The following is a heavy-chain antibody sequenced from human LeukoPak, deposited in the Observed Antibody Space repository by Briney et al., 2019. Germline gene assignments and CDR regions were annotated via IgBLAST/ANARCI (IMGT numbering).Heavy chain of an antibody. CDR1: GFKFNDYA. CDR3: AKETKVGENLYYFDY. J-gene: IGHJ4*02. Sequence: GRSLRLSCVASGFKFNDYAMQWVRQAPGKGLERVSGISWHSGSIGYADSVKGRFIISRDNAKNSLYLEMNSLRPEDSALYYCAKETKVGENLYYFDYWGRGTLVTVSS. V-gene: IGHV3-9*01. CDR2: ISWHSGSI. D-gene: IGHD1-26*01.